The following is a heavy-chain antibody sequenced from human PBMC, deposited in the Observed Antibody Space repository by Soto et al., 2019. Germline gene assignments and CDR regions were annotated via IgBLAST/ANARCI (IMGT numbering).Heavy chain of an antibody. CDR2: VKFDGSVT. V-gene: IGHV3-74*01. J-gene: IGHJ6*02. CDR3: ARGVRNYFGVDV. CDR1: GFTFSADW. Sequence: EVQLVESGGGLVQPGGALRLACVASGFTFSADWMHWVRQPPGNGLLWVSRVKFDGSVTSHADSGKGRFTISRDNARNTVHLQMNRLRAEDTGVYYCARGVRNYFGVDVWGHWNTCTVSS. D-gene: IGHD2-2*01.